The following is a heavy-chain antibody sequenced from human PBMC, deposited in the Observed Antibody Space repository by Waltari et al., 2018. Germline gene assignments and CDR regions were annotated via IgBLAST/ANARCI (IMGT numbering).Heavy chain of an antibody. V-gene: IGHV5-51*01. CDR2: SFPDPGDSDI. J-gene: IGHJ5*02. CDR1: GYIFTSYW. Sequence: EVQLVQSGAEVKKPGESLKISCKASGYIFTSYWIGWVRQRPGKGLEWIGNSFPDPGDSDIRYSPSFQGRVTIAADKSVTTVYLHWSSLEASDTAIYYCVRGLLGGYERGWFDPWGQGTLVTVSS. CDR3: VRGLLGGYERGWFDP. D-gene: IGHD3-9*01.